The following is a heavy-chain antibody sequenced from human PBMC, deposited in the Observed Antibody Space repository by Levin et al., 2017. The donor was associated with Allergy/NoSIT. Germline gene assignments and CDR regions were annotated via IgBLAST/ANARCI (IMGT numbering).Heavy chain of an antibody. CDR2: INGDATTT. CDR1: GFTFSDHW. J-gene: IGHJ4*02. CDR3: VRGTVMGFDY. D-gene: IGHD4-17*01. Sequence: GESLKISCAASGFTFSDHWLHWVRQAPGKGLVWVSCINGDATTTTYADSMKGRFIISRDNAKNTVYLQMNSLRVDDTAVYYCVRGTVMGFDYWGQGTLATVSS. V-gene: IGHV3-74*01.